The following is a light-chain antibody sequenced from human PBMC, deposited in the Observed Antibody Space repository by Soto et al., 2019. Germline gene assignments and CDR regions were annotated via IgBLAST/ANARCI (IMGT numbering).Light chain of an antibody. CDR1: QSLIGSGGDTT. CDR3: MQATHWPMT. CDR2: RIS. Sequence: DVVMTQSPLSLPVTLGQPASISCTSSQSLIGSGGDTTLYWFHQRPGQSPSRLVYRISNRDSGVPDRFSGGGSGTHFTLKITRVEAEDVGVYYCMQATHWPMTFGQGTRLEI. V-gene: IGKV2-30*01. J-gene: IGKJ5*01.